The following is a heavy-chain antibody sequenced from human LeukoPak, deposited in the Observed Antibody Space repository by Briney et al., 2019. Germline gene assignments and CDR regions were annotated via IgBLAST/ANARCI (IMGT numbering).Heavy chain of an antibody. Sequence: PSETLSLTCTVSGGSISSGSYYWSWIRQPAGKGLEWIGRIYTSGSTNYNPSLKSRVTISVDTSKNQFSLKLSSVTAADTAVYYCARHDVYSSGWSGHFDYWGQGTLVTVSS. CDR2: IYTSGST. V-gene: IGHV4-61*02. D-gene: IGHD6-19*01. J-gene: IGHJ4*02. CDR3: ARHDVYSSGWSGHFDY. CDR1: GGSISSGSYY.